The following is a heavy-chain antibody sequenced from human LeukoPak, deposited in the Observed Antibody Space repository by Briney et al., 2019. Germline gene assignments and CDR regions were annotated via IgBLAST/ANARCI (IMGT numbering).Heavy chain of an antibody. V-gene: IGHV1-2*02. D-gene: IGHD1-26*01. Sequence: ASVKVSCKASGYTFSGYYMHWVRLAPGQGLEWMGWINPNSGDTNYAQKFQGRVSMTRDTSINIAYMELSRLRSDDTSVYYRSRTLPNYYYGMDVWGQGTTVTVSS. CDR3: SRTLPNYYYGMDV. CDR2: INPNSGDT. J-gene: IGHJ6*02. CDR1: GYTFSGYY.